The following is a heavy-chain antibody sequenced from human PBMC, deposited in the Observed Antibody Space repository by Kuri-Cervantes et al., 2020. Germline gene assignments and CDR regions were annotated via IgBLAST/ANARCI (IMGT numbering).Heavy chain of an antibody. CDR2: IVVGSGNT. V-gene: IGHV1-58*01. CDR3: AVLWGHTVTEQGAFDI. CDR1: GFTFTSSA. Sequence: SVKVSCKASGFTFTSSAVQWVRQARGQRLEWIGWIVVGSGNTNYAQKFQERVTITRDMSTSTAYMELRSLRSDDTAVYYCAVLWGHTVTEQGAFDIWGRGTMVTVSS. J-gene: IGHJ3*02. D-gene: IGHD4-17*01.